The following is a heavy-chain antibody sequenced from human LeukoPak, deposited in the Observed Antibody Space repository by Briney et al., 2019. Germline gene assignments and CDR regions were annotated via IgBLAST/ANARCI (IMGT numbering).Heavy chain of an antibody. Sequence: ASVKVSCKASGYTFTGYYMHWVRQAPGQGLEWMGWISTYNGNTNYAQKLQGRVTMTTDTSTSTAYMELRSLRSDDTAVYYCARSISYYYGMDVWGQGTTVTVSS. J-gene: IGHJ6*02. CDR3: ARSISYYYGMDV. V-gene: IGHV1-18*04. CDR2: ISTYNGNT. CDR1: GYTFTGYY. D-gene: IGHD2/OR15-2a*01.